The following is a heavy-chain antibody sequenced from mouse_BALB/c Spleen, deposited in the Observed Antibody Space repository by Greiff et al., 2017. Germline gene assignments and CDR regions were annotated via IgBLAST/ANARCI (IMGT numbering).Heavy chain of an antibody. CDR3: AREKGYGNYASYAMDY. V-gene: IGHV1-54*01. CDR2: INPGSGGT. J-gene: IGHJ4*01. CDR1: GYAFTNYL. D-gene: IGHD2-10*02. Sequence: QVQLQQSGAELVRPGTSVKVSCKASGYAFTNYLIEWVKQRPGQGLEWIGVINPGSGGTNYNEKFKGKATLTADKSSSTAYMQLSSLTSDDSAVYFCAREKGYGNYASYAMDYWGQGTSVTVSS.